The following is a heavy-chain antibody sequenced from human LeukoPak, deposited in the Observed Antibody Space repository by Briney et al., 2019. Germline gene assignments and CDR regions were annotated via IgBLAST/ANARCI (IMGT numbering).Heavy chain of an antibody. V-gene: IGHV1-69*05. CDR1: GDTFSSYA. D-gene: IGHD3-9*01. CDR3: ARGLTPDHDAFDI. Sequence: EASVKVSCKASGDTFSSYAISWVRQAPGQGLEWMGRIIPIFGTANYAQKFQGRVTITTDESTSTAYMELSSLRSEDTAVYYCARGLTPDHDAFDIWGQGTMVTVSS. J-gene: IGHJ3*02. CDR2: IIPIFGTA.